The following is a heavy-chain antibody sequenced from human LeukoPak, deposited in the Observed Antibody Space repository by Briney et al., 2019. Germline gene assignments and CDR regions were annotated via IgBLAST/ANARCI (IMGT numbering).Heavy chain of an antibody. J-gene: IGHJ4*02. Sequence: GGSLRLSCTVSEFSFTDTWMNWVRQAPGKGLEWVGRIKSKTNGETTDYAAPVKGRFTISGDDSKDTLFLQMNSLKTEDTAVYFCTTVTVCTGSSCPGAFDHWGQGTLVTVSS. D-gene: IGHD6-19*01. CDR1: EFSFTDTW. CDR3: TTVTVCTGSSCPGAFDH. CDR2: IKSKTNGETT. V-gene: IGHV3-15*01.